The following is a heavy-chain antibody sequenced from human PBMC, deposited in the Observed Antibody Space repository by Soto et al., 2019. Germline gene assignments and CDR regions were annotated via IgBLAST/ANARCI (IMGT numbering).Heavy chain of an antibody. J-gene: IGHJ6*02. CDR1: GYTFTSYG. V-gene: IGHV1-18*01. CDR3: ARNYYDSSGYYEDYYYGMDV. CDR2: ISAYNGNT. Sequence: QVQLVQSGAEVKKPGASVKVSCKASGYTFTSYGISWVRHAPGQGLEWMGWISAYNGNTNYAQKLQGRVTMTTDTSTSTAYMELRSLRSDDTAVYYCARNYYDSSGYYEDYYYGMDVWGQGTTVTVSS. D-gene: IGHD3-22*01.